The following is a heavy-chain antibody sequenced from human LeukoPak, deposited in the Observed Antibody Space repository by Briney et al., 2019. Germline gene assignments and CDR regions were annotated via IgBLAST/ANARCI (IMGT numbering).Heavy chain of an antibody. V-gene: IGHV4-59*01. Sequence: PETLSLTCTVSGGSLSSFYWSWVRLPPGKGLEWIGYVYSGGSTNYSPSLKSRVSISVDTSKNQFYLQLTSVIGADTAVYYCAKSCTDGTCYGYDGLDVWGQGTSVTVSS. CDR1: GGSLSSFY. D-gene: IGHD2-15*01. CDR2: VYSGGST. J-gene: IGHJ6*02. CDR3: AKSCTDGTCYGYDGLDV.